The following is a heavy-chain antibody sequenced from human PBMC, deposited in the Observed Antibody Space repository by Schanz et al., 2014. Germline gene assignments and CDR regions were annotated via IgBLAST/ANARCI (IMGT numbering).Heavy chain of an antibody. J-gene: IGHJ4*02. CDR3: ARDGEAAAGCDY. CDR1: GYTFTTYY. V-gene: IGHV1-46*03. CDR2: MNPTTGNR. D-gene: IGHD6-13*01. Sequence: QVQLVQSGAEVKKPGVSVKVSCKASGYTFTTYYIHWVRQAPGQGLEWMGWMNPTTGNRGYAQKFQGRVTMTRDTSTSTVYMELSSLRSEDTAVYYCARDGEAAAGCDYWGQGTLVTVSS.